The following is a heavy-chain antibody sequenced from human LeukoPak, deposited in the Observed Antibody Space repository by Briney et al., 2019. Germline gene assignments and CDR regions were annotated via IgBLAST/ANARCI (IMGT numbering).Heavy chain of an antibody. CDR3: ARQWGSGYGY. Sequence: SETLSLTCTVSGGSISSSSYYWGWIRQPPGKGLEWIGSIYYSGSTYYNPSLKSRVTISVDTSKNQFSLKLSSVTAADTAVYYCARQWGSGYGYWGQGTLVTVSS. D-gene: IGHD3-3*01. CDR2: IYYSGST. V-gene: IGHV4-39*01. J-gene: IGHJ4*02. CDR1: GGSISSSSYY.